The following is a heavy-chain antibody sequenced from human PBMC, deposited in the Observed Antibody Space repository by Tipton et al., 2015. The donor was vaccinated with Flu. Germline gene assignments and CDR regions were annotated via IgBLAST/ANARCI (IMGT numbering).Heavy chain of an antibody. CDR3: ARMEWTVTTPRYFDL. V-gene: IGHV4-31*02. CDR2: IYYIGST. D-gene: IGHD4-17*01. J-gene: IGHJ2*01. CDR1: GGPISSGGDY. Sequence: LRLSCTVSGGPISSGGDYWSWIRQHPGKGLEWIGHIYYIGSTNYNPSLKSRVTISVDTSKKQFSLKLSSVTAADTAVYYCARMEWTVTTPRYFDLWGRGTLVTVSS.